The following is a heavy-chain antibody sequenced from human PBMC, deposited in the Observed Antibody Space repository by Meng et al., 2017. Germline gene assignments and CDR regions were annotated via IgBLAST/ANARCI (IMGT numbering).Heavy chain of an antibody. Sequence: ASVKVSCKASGYTFTSYGISWVRRAPGQGLEWMGRIDPKSGDTHYAQRFQGRVTMTGDTSISTAYMELSGLRSDDTAMYYCATYYHDSSGYFNAFDIWGQGTMVTVSS. CDR1: GYTFTSYG. D-gene: IGHD3-22*01. CDR3: ATYYHDSSGYFNAFDI. J-gene: IGHJ3*02. V-gene: IGHV1-2*06. CDR2: IDPKSGDT.